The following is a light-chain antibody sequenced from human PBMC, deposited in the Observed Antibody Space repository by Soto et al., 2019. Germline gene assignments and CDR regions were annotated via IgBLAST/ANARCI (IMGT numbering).Light chain of an antibody. V-gene: IGKV1-5*03. CDR2: KAS. Sequence: DIQMTQSPSTLSASVGDRVTITCRASQSISSWLAWYQQKPGKAPKLLLYKASSLESGVPSRFSGSGSGTKSTLTIGSLHPDGFAIYYYQQYKSLWPSGQGPKLEIK. CDR1: QSISSW. CDR3: QQYKSLWP. J-gene: IGKJ1*01.